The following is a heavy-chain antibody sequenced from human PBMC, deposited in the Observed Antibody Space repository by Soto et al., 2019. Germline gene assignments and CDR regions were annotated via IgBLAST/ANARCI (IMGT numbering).Heavy chain of an antibody. CDR3: AREGVGTTYYYYGMDV. D-gene: IGHD2-21*02. CDR1: GGTFSSYA. V-gene: IGHV1-69*13. J-gene: IGHJ6*02. Sequence: LVKVSCKASGGTFSSYAISWVRQAPGQGLEWMGGIIPIFGTANYAQKFQGRVTITADESTSTAYMELSSLRSEDTAVYYCAREGVGTTYYYYGMDVWGQGTTVTVSS. CDR2: IIPIFGTA.